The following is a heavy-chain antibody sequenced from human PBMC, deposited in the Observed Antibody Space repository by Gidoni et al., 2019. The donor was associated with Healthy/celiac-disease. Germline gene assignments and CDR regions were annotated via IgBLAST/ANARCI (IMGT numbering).Heavy chain of an antibody. CDR1: GGSISSYY. Sequence: QVQLQESGPGLVKPSETLSLTCPVSGGSISSYYWSWIRQPPGKGLEWIGYIYYSGSTNYNPSLKSRVTISVDTSKNQFSLKLSSVTAADTAVYYCARERSSGFDYWGQGTLVTVSS. V-gene: IGHV4-59*01. J-gene: IGHJ4*02. D-gene: IGHD6-19*01. CDR3: ARERSSGFDY. CDR2: IYYSGST.